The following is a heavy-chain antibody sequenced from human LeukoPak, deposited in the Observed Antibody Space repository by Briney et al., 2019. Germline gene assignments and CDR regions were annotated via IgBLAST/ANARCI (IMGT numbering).Heavy chain of an antibody. V-gene: IGHV4-4*07. CDR2: IYASGST. Sequence: SETLSLTCSVSAGSISSYSWSWIRQPAGKGREWIGLIYASGSTNYNRSLKSRVTMSVDTSKKQFYLNLNSVTAADTAVYYCASGGPKDESSGWNDDAFDIWGQGTMVTVSS. CDR3: ASGGPKDESSGWNDDAFDI. CDR1: AGSISSYS. D-gene: IGHD6-19*01. J-gene: IGHJ3*02.